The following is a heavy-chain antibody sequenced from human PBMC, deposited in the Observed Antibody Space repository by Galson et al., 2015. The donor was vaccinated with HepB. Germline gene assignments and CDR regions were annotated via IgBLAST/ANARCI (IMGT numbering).Heavy chain of an antibody. CDR1: GGSISRNY. V-gene: IGHV4-4*07. J-gene: IGHJ6*02. Sequence: SETLSLTCTVSGGSISRNYWSWIRQPAGKGLEWVGRIYISGRTNYNPSLKSRVTMSVDTSKNQFSLKLSSMTAADTAVYYCASEGSLGPYDYGDGGYYGMDVWGQGTTVTVSS. CDR2: IYISGRT. D-gene: IGHD4-17*01. CDR3: ASEGSLGPYDYGDGGYYGMDV.